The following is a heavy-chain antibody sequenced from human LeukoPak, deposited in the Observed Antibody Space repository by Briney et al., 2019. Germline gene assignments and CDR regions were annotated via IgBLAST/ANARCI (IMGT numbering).Heavy chain of an antibody. CDR2: ISESGGST. V-gene: IGHV3-23*01. Sequence: GGSLRLSCAASGFTFSSYAMSWVRQAPGRGLEWVSGISESGGSTYYADSVKGRFTISRDNSKNTLYLQMNNLRAEDAAVYYCAKDRWARGIIVTAFDYWGQGTLVTVSS. D-gene: IGHD3-10*01. J-gene: IGHJ4*02. CDR1: GFTFSSYA. CDR3: AKDRWARGIIVTAFDY.